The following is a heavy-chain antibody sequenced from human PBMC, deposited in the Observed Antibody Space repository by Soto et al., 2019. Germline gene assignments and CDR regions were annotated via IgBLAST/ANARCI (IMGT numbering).Heavy chain of an antibody. J-gene: IGHJ3*02. CDR3: ARPLGTLGMATILYAFAI. V-gene: IGHV3-30-3*01. CDR1: GFTFSSYA. Sequence: QVQLVESGGGVVQPGRSLRLSCAASGFTFSSYAMHWVRQAPDKGLEWVAVISYDGSNKYYADSVKDRFTISSDNSKNTLYLQMDSLRDEETAVYYCARPLGTLGMATILYAFAIWGPGTMGTVSS. D-gene: IGHD5-12*01. CDR2: ISYDGSNK.